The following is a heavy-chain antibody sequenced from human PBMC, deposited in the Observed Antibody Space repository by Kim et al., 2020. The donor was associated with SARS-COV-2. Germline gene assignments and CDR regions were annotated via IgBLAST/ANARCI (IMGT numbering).Heavy chain of an antibody. V-gene: IGHV5-51*01. Sequence: GESLKISCKGSGYSFTSYWIGWVRQMPGKGLEWMGIIYPGDSDTRYSPSFQGQVTISADKSISTAYLQWSSLKASDTAMYYCARLGEWELQVVDYFDYWGQGTLVTVSS. D-gene: IGHD1-26*01. J-gene: IGHJ4*02. CDR2: IYPGDSDT. CDR3: ARLGEWELQVVDYFDY. CDR1: GYSFTSYW.